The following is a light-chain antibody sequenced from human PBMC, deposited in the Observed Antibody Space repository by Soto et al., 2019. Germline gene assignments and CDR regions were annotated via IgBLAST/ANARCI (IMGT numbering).Light chain of an antibody. J-gene: IGKJ2*01. CDR2: ETS. CDR1: QSVDTM. CDR3: QDRTDWHTFTYT. V-gene: IGKV3D-11*02. Sequence: EIVLTQSPATLSLSAGERVTLSCRASQSVDTMVAWYQQQVGRTPRLLIYETSNRATGVPARFSGSGSGTDFTLTISRLETEDFAIYVCQDRTDWHTFTYTFGQGTKVEVK.